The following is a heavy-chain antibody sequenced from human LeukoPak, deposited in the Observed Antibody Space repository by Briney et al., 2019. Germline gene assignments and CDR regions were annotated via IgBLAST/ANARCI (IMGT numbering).Heavy chain of an antibody. D-gene: IGHD5-12*01. V-gene: IGHV3-23*01. CDR1: RFTFNSYA. CDR3: ARNENSGWGYFDY. Sequence: GGSLRLSCAASRFTFNSYAMSWVRQAPSKGLEWVSVIGGSNGITFYVGSVKGRFTISRDNSKDTLYLQMNSLRAEDTAVYYCARNENSGWGYFDYWGQGTLVTVSS. CDR2: IGGSNGIT. J-gene: IGHJ4*02.